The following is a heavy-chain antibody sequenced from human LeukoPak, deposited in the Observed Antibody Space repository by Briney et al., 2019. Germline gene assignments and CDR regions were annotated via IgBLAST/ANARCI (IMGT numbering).Heavy chain of an antibody. D-gene: IGHD6-19*01. Sequence: SETLSLTCTVYGGSFTGYYWSGIRQPPGKGLEWIGEINPSGSANYRPSLKSRLTISLDTPKNLFSLKLVSLTDADTAVYYCARKLSNRWLSPWGQGTLVIVSS. CDR3: ARKLSNRWLSP. CDR2: INPSGSA. J-gene: IGHJ5*02. CDR1: GGSFTGYY. V-gene: IGHV4-34*01.